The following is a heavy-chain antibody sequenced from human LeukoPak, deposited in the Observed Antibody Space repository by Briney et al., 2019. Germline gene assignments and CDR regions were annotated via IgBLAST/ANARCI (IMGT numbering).Heavy chain of an antibody. V-gene: IGHV3-48*03. Sequence: PGGSLRLSCAASGFTFSSYEMNWVRQAPGKGLEWVSYISSSGSTIYYADSVKGRFTISRDNAKNSLYLQMNRLRAEDTAVYYCARDLRRFGTLVDYWGQGTLVTVSS. J-gene: IGHJ4*02. CDR1: GFTFSSYE. D-gene: IGHD3-10*01. CDR3: ARDLRRFGTLVDY. CDR2: ISSSGSTI.